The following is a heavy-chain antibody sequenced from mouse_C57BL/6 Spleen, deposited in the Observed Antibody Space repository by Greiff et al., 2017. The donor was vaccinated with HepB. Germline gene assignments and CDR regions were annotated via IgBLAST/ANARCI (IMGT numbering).Heavy chain of an antibody. Sequence: QVQLQQPGAELVKPGASVKLSCKASGYTFTSYWMHWVKQRPGQGLEWIGMIHPNSGSTNYNEKFKSKATLTVDKSSSTADMQLSSLTSEDSAVYYCARAYGYWYFDVWGTGTTVTVSS. CDR1: GYTFTSYW. V-gene: IGHV1-64*01. D-gene: IGHD2-10*02. J-gene: IGHJ1*03. CDR3: ARAYGYWYFDV. CDR2: IHPNSGST.